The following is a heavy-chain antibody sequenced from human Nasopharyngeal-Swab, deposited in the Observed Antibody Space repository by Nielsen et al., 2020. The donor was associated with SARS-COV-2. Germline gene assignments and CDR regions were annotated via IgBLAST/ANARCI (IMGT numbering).Heavy chain of an antibody. CDR1: GFTFSSYS. CDR3: TREGRGGSYSEY. J-gene: IGHJ4*02. CDR2: ISYDSSSI. D-gene: IGHD3-16*01. Sequence: GESLKISCAASGFTFSSYSMNWVRQAPGKGLEWLSYISYDSSSIHYADSVKGRFTVSRDNAKNSLYLQMNSPRVEDTAVYYCTREGRGGSYSEYWGQGTLVTVSS. V-gene: IGHV3-48*04.